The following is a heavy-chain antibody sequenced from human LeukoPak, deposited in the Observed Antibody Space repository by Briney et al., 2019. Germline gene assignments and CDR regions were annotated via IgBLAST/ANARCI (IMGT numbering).Heavy chain of an antibody. CDR1: GYTFTDYY. Sequence: ASVKVSCKASGYTFTDYYMHWVRQAPGQGLEWMGWINPNSGGTNYAQKFRGRVTMTRDTSISTAYMELSRLRSDDTAVYYCATVHHRYYDFWSGYYTTNYWGQGTLVTVSS. CDR3: ATVHHRYYDFWSGYYTTNY. D-gene: IGHD3-3*01. CDR2: INPNSGGT. J-gene: IGHJ4*02. V-gene: IGHV1-2*02.